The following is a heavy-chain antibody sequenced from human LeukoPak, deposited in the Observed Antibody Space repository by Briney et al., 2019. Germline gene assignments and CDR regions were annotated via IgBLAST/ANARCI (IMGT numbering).Heavy chain of an antibody. V-gene: IGHV4-4*02. CDR3: ARGGVIPAD. Sequence: SSETLSLTCAVSGGSVSSSNWWTWVRQPPGKGLEWIGEIYLSGSTNYNPSLKSRVTISIDKSKTQFSLKLSSRTAADTAVYYCARGGVIPADWGQGTLVTVSS. D-gene: IGHD2-2*01. CDR1: GGSVSSSNW. J-gene: IGHJ4*02. CDR2: IYLSGST.